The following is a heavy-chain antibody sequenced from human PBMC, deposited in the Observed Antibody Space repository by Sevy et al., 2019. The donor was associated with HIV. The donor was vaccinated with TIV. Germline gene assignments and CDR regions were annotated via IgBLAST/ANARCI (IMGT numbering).Heavy chain of an antibody. CDR1: GFTFSSYW. J-gene: IGHJ4*02. CDR3: ARLAVHCGGDCYSQFAYFDY. D-gene: IGHD2-21*02. CDR2: IKQDGSEK. Sequence: GGSLRLYCAASGFTFSSYWMSWVRQAPGKGLEWVANIKQDGSEKYYVDSVKGRFTISRDNAKNSLYLQMNSLRAEDTAVYYCARLAVHCGGDCYSQFAYFDYWGQGTLVTVSS. V-gene: IGHV3-7*01.